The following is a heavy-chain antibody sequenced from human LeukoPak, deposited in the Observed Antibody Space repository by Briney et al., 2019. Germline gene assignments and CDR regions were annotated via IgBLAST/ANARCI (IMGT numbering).Heavy chain of an antibody. Sequence: PGGSLRLSCTASGFTLSSYAMSWVRQAPGKGLEWVSLISGNAGSTYYADSVKGRFTISRDNAKNSLYLQMNSLRAEDTAVYYCARTVTIFGVVIISEGDNWFDPWGQGTLVTVSS. D-gene: IGHD3-3*01. CDR3: ARTVTIFGVVIISEGDNWFDP. CDR2: ISGNAGST. CDR1: GFTLSSYA. V-gene: IGHV3-23*01. J-gene: IGHJ5*02.